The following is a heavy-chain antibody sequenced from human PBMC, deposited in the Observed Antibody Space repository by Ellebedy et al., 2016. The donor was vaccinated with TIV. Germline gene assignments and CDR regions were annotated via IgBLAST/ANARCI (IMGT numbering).Heavy chain of an antibody. V-gene: IGHV3-48*04. J-gene: IGHJ4*02. D-gene: IGHD5-18*01. CDR2: ISSSGSTI. CDR1: GFTFSNYG. Sequence: GESLKISCAASGFTFSNYGMHWVRQAPGKGLEWVSYISSSGSTIYYADSVKGRFTISRDNAKNSLYLQMNSLRAEDTAVYYCARMKRGYSYGSGYWGQGTLVTVSS. CDR3: ARMKRGYSYGSGY.